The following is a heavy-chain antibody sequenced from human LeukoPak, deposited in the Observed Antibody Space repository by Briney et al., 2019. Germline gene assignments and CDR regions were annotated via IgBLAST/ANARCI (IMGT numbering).Heavy chain of an antibody. CDR1: GFTFSSYG. CDR3: AKDFGVEWEVYHFDY. CDR2: ISYDGSNK. J-gene: IGHJ4*02. V-gene: IGHV3-30*18. Sequence: PGRSLRLSCAASGFTFSSYGMHWVRQAPGKGLEWVTGISYDGSNKYYADSVKGRFTISRDQSKNTIYLQMNSLRPEDTAVYYCAKDFGVEWEVYHFDYGGQGTLVTVSS. D-gene: IGHD1-26*01.